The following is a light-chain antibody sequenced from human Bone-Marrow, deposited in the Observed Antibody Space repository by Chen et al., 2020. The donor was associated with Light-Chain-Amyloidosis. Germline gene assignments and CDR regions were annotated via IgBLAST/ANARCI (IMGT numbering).Light chain of an antibody. CDR1: HTISNW. CDR2: MTS. J-gene: IGKJ2*01. Sequence: DIQLTQSPSTLSASVGDRVTIACRARHTISNWLAWYQQKPGKAPKLLIYMTSSVESGVPSRFSGSGSGTEFTLTISSLQPEEVATYYCQHYNDYSYTFGQGTKLEIK. V-gene: IGKV1-5*03. CDR3: QHYNDYSYT.